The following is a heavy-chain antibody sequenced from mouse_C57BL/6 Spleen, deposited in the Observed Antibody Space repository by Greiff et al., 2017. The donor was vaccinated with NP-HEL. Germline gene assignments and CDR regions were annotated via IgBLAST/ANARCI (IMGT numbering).Heavy chain of an antibody. D-gene: IGHD1-1*01. J-gene: IGHJ1*03. V-gene: IGHV1-50*01. Sequence: QVHVKQPGAELVKPGASVKLSCKASGYTFTSYWMQWVKQRPGQGLEWIGEIDPSDSYTNYNQKFKGKATLTVDTSSSTAYMQLSSLTSEDSAVYYCARVYYYGSSGYFDVWGTGTTVTVSS. CDR1: GYTFTSYW. CDR3: ARVYYYGSSGYFDV. CDR2: IDPSDSYT.